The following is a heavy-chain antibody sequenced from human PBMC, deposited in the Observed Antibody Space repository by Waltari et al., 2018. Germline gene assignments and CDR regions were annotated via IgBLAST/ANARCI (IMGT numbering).Heavy chain of an antibody. J-gene: IGHJ5*02. D-gene: IGHD3-3*01. V-gene: IGHV1-18*01. CDR2: FSANNGHT. CDR1: GYSFSDFG. Sequence: QVQLVQSGAEVKKPGASVKVSCRASGYSFSDFGISWVRQAPGQGLEWMGWFSANNGHTNHARKCQGRLIMTKDTPTATVYMELSYLTSDDTAVYFCAKERHRLMEVGYLMALDPWGQGTLVTVSS. CDR3: AKERHRLMEVGYLMALDP.